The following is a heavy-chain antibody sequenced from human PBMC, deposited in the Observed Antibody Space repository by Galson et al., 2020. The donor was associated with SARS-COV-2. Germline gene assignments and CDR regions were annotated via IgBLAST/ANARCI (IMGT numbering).Heavy chain of an antibody. D-gene: IGHD5-18*01. CDR1: GFTFSSYG. V-gene: IGHV3-30*18. CDR3: AKVDTAMVPGKYYGMDV. Sequence: GGSLRLSCAASGFTFSSYGMHWVRQAPGKGLEWVAVISYDGSNKYYADSVKGRFTISRDNSKNTLYLQMNSLRAEDTAVYYCAKVDTAMVPGKYYGMDVWGQGTTVTVSS. CDR2: ISYDGSNK. J-gene: IGHJ6*02.